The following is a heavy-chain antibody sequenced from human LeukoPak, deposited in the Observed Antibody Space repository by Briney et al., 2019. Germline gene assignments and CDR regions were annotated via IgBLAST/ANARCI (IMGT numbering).Heavy chain of an antibody. CDR2: ISYDGSNK. CDR1: GFTFSSYA. V-gene: IGHV3-30-3*01. J-gene: IGHJ4*02. Sequence: GGSLRLSCAASGFTFSSYAMHWVRQAPGKGLEWVAVISYDGSNKYYADSVKGRSTISRDNSKNTLYLQMNSLRAEDTAVYYCARDGKTYYYGSGSSYYFDYWGQGTLVTVSS. D-gene: IGHD3-10*01. CDR3: ARDGKTYYYGSGSSYYFDY.